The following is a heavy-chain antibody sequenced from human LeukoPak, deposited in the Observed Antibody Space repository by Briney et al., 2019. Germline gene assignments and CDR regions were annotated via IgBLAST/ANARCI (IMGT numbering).Heavy chain of an antibody. J-gene: IGHJ4*02. D-gene: IGHD2-2*01. CDR2: ISSDGSDK. V-gene: IGHV3-30-3*01. CDR3: ARDKDCRSTSCYSLFDY. CDR1: GFTFSMSA. Sequence: GGSLRLSCAASGFTFSMSAMHWVRQAPGKGLEWVAVISSDGSDKYYADSVKGRFTFSRDNSNNTLYLQMNGLRAEDTAVYYCARDKDCRSTSCYSLFDYWGQGTLVTVSS.